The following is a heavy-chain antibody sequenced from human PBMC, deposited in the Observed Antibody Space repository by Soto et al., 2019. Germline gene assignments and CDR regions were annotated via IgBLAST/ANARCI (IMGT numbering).Heavy chain of an antibody. CDR3: AGGGDGEGAFDT. CDR1: GYTFTSYY. Sequence: ASVKVSCKASGYTFTSYYMNWVRQAPGQGLEWLGIINPSGGYTTYAQRFLGRVTMTSDTSTSTVHMELGSLTSEDTAVYYCAGGGDGEGAFDTWGHGTTVTVSS. D-gene: IGHD3-16*01. J-gene: IGHJ3*02. V-gene: IGHV1-46*01. CDR2: INPSGGYT.